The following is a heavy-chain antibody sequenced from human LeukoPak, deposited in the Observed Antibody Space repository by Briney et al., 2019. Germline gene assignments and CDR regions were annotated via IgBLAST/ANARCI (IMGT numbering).Heavy chain of an antibody. CDR2: INPSGGST. CDR3: ARATVEEVVAASLDY. CDR1: GYTFTSYY. V-gene: IGHV1-46*01. J-gene: IGHJ4*02. Sequence: ASVKVSCKASGYTFTSYYMHWVRQAPGQGPEWMGIINPSGGSTSYAQKFQGRVTMTRDTSTSTVYMELSSLRSEDTAVYYCARATVEEVVAASLDYWGQGTLVTVSS. D-gene: IGHD2-15*01.